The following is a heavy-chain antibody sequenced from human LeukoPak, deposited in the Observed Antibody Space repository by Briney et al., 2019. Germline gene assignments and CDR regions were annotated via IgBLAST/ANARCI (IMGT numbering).Heavy chain of an antibody. CDR2: MYTSGST. J-gene: IGHJ4*02. Sequence: SETLSLTCTVSGGSISSHYWTWIRQPAGKGLEWIGRMYTSGSTIYNPSLKSRVTMSVNTSKNQFSLKLSSVTAADTAVYYCARDSLYSGYEYFDYWGQGTLVTVSS. CDR3: ARDSLYSGYEYFDY. V-gene: IGHV4-4*07. D-gene: IGHD5-12*01. CDR1: GGSISSHY.